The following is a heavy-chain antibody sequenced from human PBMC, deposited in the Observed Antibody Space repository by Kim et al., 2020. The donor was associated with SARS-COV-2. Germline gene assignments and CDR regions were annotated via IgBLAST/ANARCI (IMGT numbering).Heavy chain of an antibody. D-gene: IGHD2-2*01. V-gene: IGHV3-30*03. CDR3: ARGPAATAWGLFDP. CDR1: GFTFSSYA. CDR2: TSADGGYK. Sequence: GGSLRLSCEASGFTFSSYAMHWVRQAPGKGLEWVAVTSADGGYKYYADSVKGRFTISRDNSKNTLYLQMNSLRPEDTAVYHCARGPAATAWGLFDPCGQG. J-gene: IGHJ5*02.